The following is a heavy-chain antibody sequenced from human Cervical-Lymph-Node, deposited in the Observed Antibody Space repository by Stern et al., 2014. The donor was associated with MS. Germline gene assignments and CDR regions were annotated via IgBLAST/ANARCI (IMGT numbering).Heavy chain of an antibody. D-gene: IGHD3/OR15-3a*01. V-gene: IGHV4-61*02. CDR2: IYISGSP. J-gene: IGHJ4*02. CDR3: AREGETSDFFPFGY. Sequence: QVQLQESGPGLVKPSQTLSLTCTVSGGSMNSRPYYWNWLRQPAGKALEWIGRIYISGSPNYNPSLESRVTISIDTSKNQHSPKLRSVTAADTAVYYCAREGETSDFFPFGYWGQGAQVIVSS. CDR1: GGSMNSRPYY.